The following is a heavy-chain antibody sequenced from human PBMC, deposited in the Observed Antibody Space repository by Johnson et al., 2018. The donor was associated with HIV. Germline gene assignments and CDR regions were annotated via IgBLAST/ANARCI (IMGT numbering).Heavy chain of an antibody. J-gene: IGHJ3*02. CDR1: GFIFSDYG. CDR3: AKEEGLRRELFADDAFDI. CDR2: ISYDGSNR. Sequence: QEKLVESGGGVVQPGRSLRLSCAASGFIFSDYGMHWVRQAPGKGLEWVAVISYDGSNRYYADSVKGRFTISRDNSKNTLYLQMNSLRAEDTAVYYCAKEEGLRRELFADDAFDIWGQGTMVTVSS. V-gene: IGHV3-30*18. D-gene: IGHD4-23*01.